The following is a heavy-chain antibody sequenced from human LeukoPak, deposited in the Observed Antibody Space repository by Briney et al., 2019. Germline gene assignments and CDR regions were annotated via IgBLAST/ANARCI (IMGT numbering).Heavy chain of an antibody. V-gene: IGHV4-39*01. CDR2: IYYSGST. D-gene: IGHD1-26*01. J-gene: IGHJ4*02. Sequence: PSETLSLTCNVSGGSISSSSYYWGWIRQPPGKGLEWIGSIYYSGSTYYNPSLKSRVTISVDTSKNQFSLKLSSVTAADTAVYYCARHIRIVGATSHFDYWGQGTLVTVSS. CDR3: ARHIRIVGATSHFDY. CDR1: GGSISSSSYY.